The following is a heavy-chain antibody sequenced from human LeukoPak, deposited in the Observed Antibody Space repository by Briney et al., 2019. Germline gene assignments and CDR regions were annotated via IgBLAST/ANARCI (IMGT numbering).Heavy chain of an antibody. D-gene: IGHD4-17*01. CDR1: GFTFSDYW. V-gene: IGHV3-7*04. CDR2: IKQDGSEK. Sequence: GGSLRLSCAASGFTFSDYWMSWVRQAPGKGLEWVANIKQDGSEKHYVDSVKGRFTISRDNAKNSLYLQMNSLRAEDTAVYYCARDLYGDYSPFDYWGQGTQVTVSS. CDR3: ARDLYGDYSPFDY. J-gene: IGHJ4*02.